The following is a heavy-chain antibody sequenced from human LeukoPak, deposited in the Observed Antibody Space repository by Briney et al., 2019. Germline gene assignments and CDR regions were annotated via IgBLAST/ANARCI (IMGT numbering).Heavy chain of an antibody. D-gene: IGHD5-24*01. CDR3: ARLRDGYLTSAFDI. CDR2: MNPNSGNT. J-gene: IGHJ3*02. V-gene: IGHV1-8*01. Sequence: ASVKVSCKVSGYTLTSYDINWVRQATGQGLEWMGWMNPNSGNTGYAQKFQGRVTMTRNTSISTAYMELSSLRSEDTAVYYCARLRDGYLTSAFDIWGQGTMVTVSS. CDR1: GYTLTSYD.